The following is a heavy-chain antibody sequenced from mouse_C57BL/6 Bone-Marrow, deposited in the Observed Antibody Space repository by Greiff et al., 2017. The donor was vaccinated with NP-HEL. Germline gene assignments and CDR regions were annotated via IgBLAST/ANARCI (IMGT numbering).Heavy chain of an antibody. Sequence: QVHVKQSGAELVRPGTSVKMSCKASGYTFTNYWIGWAKQRPGHGLEWIGDIYPGGGYTNYNEKFKGKATLTADKSSSTAYMQFSSLTSEDSAIYYCARDGLRGFAYWGQGTLVTVSA. V-gene: IGHV1-63*01. J-gene: IGHJ3*01. CDR3: ARDGLRGFAY. CDR1: GYTFTNYW. D-gene: IGHD1-1*01. CDR2: IYPGGGYT.